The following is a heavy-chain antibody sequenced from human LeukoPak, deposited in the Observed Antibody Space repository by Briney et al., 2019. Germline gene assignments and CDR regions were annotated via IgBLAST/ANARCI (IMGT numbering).Heavy chain of an antibody. CDR3: AKDSQTYYYDSSGYWLDY. CDR2: IRYDGSNK. V-gene: IGHV3-30*02. CDR1: GFTFSSYG. D-gene: IGHD3-22*01. Sequence: PGGSLRLSCAASGFTFSSYGMHWVRQAPGKGLEWVAFIRYDGSNKYYADSVKGRFTISRDNSKNTLYLQMNSLRAEDTAVYYCAKDSQTYYYDSSGYWLDYWGQGTLVTVSS. J-gene: IGHJ4*02.